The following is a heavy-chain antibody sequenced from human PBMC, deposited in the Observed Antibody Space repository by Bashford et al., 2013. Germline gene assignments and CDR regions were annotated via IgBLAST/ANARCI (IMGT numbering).Heavy chain of an antibody. CDR3: ARSAEVLVVAPVVVRALDY. CDR2: IVVGSGNT. J-gene: IGHJ4*02. CDR1: GFTFSTSA. D-gene: IGHD3-10*01. Sequence: SVKVSCKASGFTFSTSAIQWVRQARGQRLEWIGWIVVGSGNTNYAQNFQERVTITRDMSTGTADMELSGLRSEDTAVYYCARSAEVLVVAPVVVRALDYWGQGTLVTVSS. V-gene: IGHV1-58*02.